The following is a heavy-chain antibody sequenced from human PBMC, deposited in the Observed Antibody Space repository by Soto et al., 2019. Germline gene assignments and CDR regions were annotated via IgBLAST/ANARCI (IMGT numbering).Heavy chain of an antibody. V-gene: IGHV4-59*01. J-gene: IGHJ4*02. Sequence: PSETLSLTCTVSGGSINNYYWSWIRQPPGKGPEWIGYIYYSGSTNYNPSLKSRVTMSVDTSKNQFSLKLSSVTAADTAVYFCTRGSGWYLHWGQGTLVTVSS. D-gene: IGHD6-19*01. CDR1: GGSINNYY. CDR2: IYYSGST. CDR3: TRGSGWYLH.